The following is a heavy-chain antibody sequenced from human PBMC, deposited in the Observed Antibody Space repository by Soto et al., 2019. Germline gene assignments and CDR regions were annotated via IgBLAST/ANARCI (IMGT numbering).Heavy chain of an antibody. Sequence: ASVKVSCKASGYILSSFYSNWVRQDPGQGLEWMGWTSGYSGNSKYAQKFQGRVTMTTDTSTNTGYMEMRSLTSDDTAVYYCARDIFGHVDAFDLWGQGTMVTVSS. CDR1: GYILSSFY. V-gene: IGHV1-18*01. J-gene: IGHJ3*01. CDR3: ARDIFGHVDAFDL. CDR2: TSGYSGNS. D-gene: IGHD3-3*02.